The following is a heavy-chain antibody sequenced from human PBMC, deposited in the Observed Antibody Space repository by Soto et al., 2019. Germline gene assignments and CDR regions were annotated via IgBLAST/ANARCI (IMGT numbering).Heavy chain of an antibody. J-gene: IGHJ4*02. D-gene: IGHD6-19*01. CDR1: GFTFDSYA. CDR2: MSGSGVGA. V-gene: IGHV3-23*01. Sequence: GSLRLSCAASGFTFDSYAMGCVRQAPGKGREWVSLMSGSGVGAYYADSVKGRCSISRDSSTTTLYLQLNSLRAEDAAVYYCGKHRTSGWQPVDYWGPGTLVTVSS. CDR3: GKHRTSGWQPVDY.